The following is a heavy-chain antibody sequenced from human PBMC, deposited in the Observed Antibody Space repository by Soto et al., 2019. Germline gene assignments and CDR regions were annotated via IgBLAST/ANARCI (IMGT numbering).Heavy chain of an antibody. CDR1: GFTFSSYA. J-gene: IGHJ4*02. Sequence: GGSLRLSCAASGFTFSSYAMHWVRQAPGKGLEWVAVISYEGSNKYYADTVKGRFTISRDNSKNTLYLQMNSLRAEDTVVFYCARDPPTAMVIGSYFDYWGQGTLVTVSS. CDR2: ISYEGSNK. V-gene: IGHV3-30-3*01. CDR3: ARDPPTAMVIGSYFDY. D-gene: IGHD5-18*01.